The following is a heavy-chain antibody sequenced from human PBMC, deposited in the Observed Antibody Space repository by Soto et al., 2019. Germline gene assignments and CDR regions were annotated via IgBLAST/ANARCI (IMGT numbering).Heavy chain of an antibody. J-gene: IGHJ4*02. CDR3: TRLQSGYQRRDFDY. V-gene: IGHV5-51*01. CDR1: GYSFSSYW. Sequence: GESLKISCKGSGYSFSSYWIAWVRQMPGKGLEWMGIIYPSDSDTRYSPSLQGQVTISADKSISTAYLKWSSLKASDTAMYYCTRLQSGYQRRDFDYWGQGTLVTVSS. CDR2: IYPSDSDT. D-gene: IGHD5-12*01.